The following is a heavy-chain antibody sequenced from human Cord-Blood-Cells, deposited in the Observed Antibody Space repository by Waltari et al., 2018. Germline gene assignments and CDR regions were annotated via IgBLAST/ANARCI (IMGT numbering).Heavy chain of an antibody. V-gene: IGHV4-4*07. J-gene: IGHJ6*03. Sequence: QVQLQESGPGLVKPSETLSLTCTVSGGSISSYYWSWLRQPAGKGLEWIGRIYTSGSTNHNPSLKSRVTRSVDTSKNQFSLKLSSVTAADTAVYYCARGPPIYYYYMDVWGKGTTVTVSS. CDR2: IYTSGST. CDR3: ARGPPIYYYYMDV. CDR1: GGSISSYY.